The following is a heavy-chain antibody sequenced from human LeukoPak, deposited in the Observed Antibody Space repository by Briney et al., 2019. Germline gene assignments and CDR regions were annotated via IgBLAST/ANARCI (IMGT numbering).Heavy chain of an antibody. CDR1: GFTFSSYS. V-gene: IGHV3-21*01. CDR3: ARDWDYGGHFDY. Sequence: PGGSLRLSCAASGFTFSSYSMNWLRQAPGKGLEWVSSISSSSSYIYYAASVKGRFTISRDNAKNSLYLQMNSLRAEDTAVYYCARDWDYGGHFDYWGQGTLVTVSS. D-gene: IGHD4-23*01. J-gene: IGHJ4*02. CDR2: ISSSSSYI.